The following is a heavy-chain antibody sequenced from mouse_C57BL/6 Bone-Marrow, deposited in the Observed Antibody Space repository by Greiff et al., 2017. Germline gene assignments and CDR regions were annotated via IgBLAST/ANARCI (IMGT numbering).Heavy chain of an antibody. CDR1: GYAFSSSW. Sequence: VQLQQSGPELVKPGASVKISCKASGYAFSSSWMNWVKQRPGKGLEWIGRIYPGDGDTNYNGKFNGKATLNADKSCSTAYMQLSSLTSEHSAVYFCARRDYSSSYYFDYWGQGTTLTVSA. CDR3: ARRDYSSSYYFDY. D-gene: IGHD1-1*01. CDR2: IYPGDGDT. J-gene: IGHJ2*01. V-gene: IGHV1-82*01.